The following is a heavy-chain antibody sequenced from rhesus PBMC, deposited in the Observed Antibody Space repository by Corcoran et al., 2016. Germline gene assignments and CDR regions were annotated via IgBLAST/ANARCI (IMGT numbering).Heavy chain of an antibody. Sequence: QVQLQESGPGLVKPSETLSLTCAVSGGSISSGYYYWSWICQPPGKGLEWIGYITYSGSTTYNPSLKSRVTISRDTSKNQLSLKLSSVTTADTAVYYCARDVSVAAKGDFDYWGQGVLVTVSS. CDR3: ARDVSVAAKGDFDY. J-gene: IGHJ4*01. V-gene: IGHV4-122*02. CDR2: ITYSGST. CDR1: GGSISSGYYY. D-gene: IGHD4-29*01.